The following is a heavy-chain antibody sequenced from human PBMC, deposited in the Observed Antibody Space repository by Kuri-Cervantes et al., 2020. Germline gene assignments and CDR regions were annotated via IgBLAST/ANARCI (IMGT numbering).Heavy chain of an antibody. D-gene: IGHD3-16*01. V-gene: IGHV3-13*01. CDR1: GFTFSSYD. Sequence: GESLKISCAASGFTFSSYDMHWVRQATGKGLEWVSAIGTAGDTYYPGSVKGRFTISRDNAKNSLYLQMNSLRAEDTAVYYCTRDDPTQRGDYWGQGTLVTDSS. CDR3: TRDDPTQRGDY. CDR2: IGTAGDT. J-gene: IGHJ4*02.